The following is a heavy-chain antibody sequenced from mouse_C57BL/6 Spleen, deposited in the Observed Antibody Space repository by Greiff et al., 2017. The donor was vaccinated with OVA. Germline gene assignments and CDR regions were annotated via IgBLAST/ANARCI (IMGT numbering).Heavy chain of an antibody. CDR2: IYPGSGST. Sequence: VQLQQPGAELVKPGASVKMSCTASGYTFTSYWITWVKQRPGQGLEWIGDIYPGSGSTNYNEKFKSKATLTVDTSSSTAYMQLSSLTSEDSAVYYCARSPDYYGNAMDYWGQGTSVTVSS. J-gene: IGHJ4*01. CDR3: ARSPDYYGNAMDY. V-gene: IGHV1-55*01. CDR1: GYTFTSYW. D-gene: IGHD1-1*01.